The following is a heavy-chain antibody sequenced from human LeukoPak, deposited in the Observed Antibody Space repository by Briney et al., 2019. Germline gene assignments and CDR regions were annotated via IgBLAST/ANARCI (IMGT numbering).Heavy chain of an antibody. J-gene: IGHJ5*02. V-gene: IGHV3-30*03. CDR1: TFTFSD. D-gene: IGHD6-19*01. CDR2: ISADGSEK. Sequence: GGSLRLSCATSTFTFSDMHWVRQAPGKGQEWVAVISADGSEKYYGDSVKGRFTISRDSSENTLFLQMNSLRVEDTALYYCTEGGSGWSQVAWGQGTLVTVSS. CDR3: TEGGSGWSQVA.